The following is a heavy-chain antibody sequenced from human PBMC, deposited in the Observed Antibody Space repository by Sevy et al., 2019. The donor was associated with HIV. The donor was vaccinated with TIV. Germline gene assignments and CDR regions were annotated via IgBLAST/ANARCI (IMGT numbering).Heavy chain of an antibody. CDR2: ISSRGSTI. CDR1: GFIFSDFY. Sequence: GGSLRLSCAASGFIFSDFYMSWVRQAPGKGLEWISYISSRGSTIYYANSVKGRFTISRDNAKNSLYLQMTSLTAEDTAVYYCARDHVVVEPLANYGMDVWGQGTTVTVSS. D-gene: IGHD2-2*01. CDR3: ARDHVVVEPLANYGMDV. J-gene: IGHJ6*02. V-gene: IGHV3-11*01.